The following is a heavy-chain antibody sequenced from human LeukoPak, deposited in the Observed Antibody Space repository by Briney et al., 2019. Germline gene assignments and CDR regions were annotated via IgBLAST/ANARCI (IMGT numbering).Heavy chain of an antibody. Sequence: ASVKVSCKASRYTFTGYYMHWVRQAPGQGLEWMGRINPNSGGTNYAQKFQGRVTMTRDTSISTAYMELSRLRSDDTAVYYCAREYSYAYYYYYYGMDVWGQGTTVTVSS. V-gene: IGHV1-2*06. CDR2: INPNSGGT. D-gene: IGHD5-18*01. J-gene: IGHJ6*02. CDR1: RYTFTGYY. CDR3: AREYSYAYYYYYYGMDV.